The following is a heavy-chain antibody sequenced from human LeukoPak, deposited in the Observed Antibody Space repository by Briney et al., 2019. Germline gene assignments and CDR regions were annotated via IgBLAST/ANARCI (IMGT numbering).Heavy chain of an antibody. J-gene: IGHJ3*02. V-gene: IGHV4-59*01. D-gene: IGHD1-26*01. CDR2: VHYSEPT. Sequence: PSETLSLTCTVSDGSISNYFWSWIRQPPGKGLEWIAYVHYSEPTNYNPSLRSRVTISLDTSKNQFSLKLSSVTAADTAVYYCARDRRRDLLHAFDIWGQGTTITVSS. CDR3: ARDRRRDLLHAFDI. CDR1: DGSISNYF.